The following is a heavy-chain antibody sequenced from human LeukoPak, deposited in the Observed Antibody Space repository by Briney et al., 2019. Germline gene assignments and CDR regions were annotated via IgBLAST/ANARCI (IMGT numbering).Heavy chain of an antibody. J-gene: IGHJ4*02. V-gene: IGHV3-21*01. CDR3: ARDLGGVVPAANY. CDR1: GFTFSSYS. Sequence: GGSLRLSCAASGFTFSSYSMNWVRQAPGKGLEWVSPISSSSSYIYYADSVKGRFTISRDNAKNSLYLQMNSLRAEDTAVYYCARDLGGVVPAANYWGQGTLVTVSS. CDR2: ISSSSSYI. D-gene: IGHD2-2*01.